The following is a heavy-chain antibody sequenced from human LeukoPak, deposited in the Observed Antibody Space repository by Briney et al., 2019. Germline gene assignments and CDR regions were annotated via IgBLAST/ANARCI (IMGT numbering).Heavy chain of an antibody. CDR3: AREEDSSGYYDY. Sequence: PSETLSLTCPVSGGSISSSSYYWGWIRQPPGKGLEWLGSIYYSGSTYYNPSLKSRVTISVDTSKNQFSLKLSSVTAADTAVYYCAREEDSSGYYDYWGQVTLVTVSS. V-gene: IGHV4-39*07. D-gene: IGHD3-22*01. J-gene: IGHJ4*02. CDR2: IYYSGST. CDR1: GGSISSSSYY.